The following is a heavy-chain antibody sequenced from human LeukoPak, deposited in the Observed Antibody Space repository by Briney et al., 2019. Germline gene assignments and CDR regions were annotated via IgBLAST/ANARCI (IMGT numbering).Heavy chain of an antibody. J-gene: IGHJ4*02. CDR2: IYDSGST. CDR1: GGSISGYY. V-gene: IGHV4-59*08. Sequence: PSETLSLTCTVSGGSISGYYWSWIRQPPGKGLEWIGYIYDSGSTNYNPSLKSRVTISVDTSKKEFSLKLSSVTAADTAVYYCARQGCSSTSCYRRLLFDYWGRGTLVTVST. CDR3: ARQGCSSTSCYRRLLFDY. D-gene: IGHD2-2*01.